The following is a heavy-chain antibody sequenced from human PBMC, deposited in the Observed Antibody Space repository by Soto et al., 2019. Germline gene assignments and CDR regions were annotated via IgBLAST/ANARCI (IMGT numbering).Heavy chain of an antibody. Sequence: EVQLLESGGGLVQPGGSLRLSCAASGFTFSSYGMTWVRQAPGKGLEWVSFSSATGAGTYYADSVKGRFTISRDNSKNPLYRQMTSLRADDTAVYYCAKDRRAGGNYGFDSDFWGQGALVIVSS. CDR3: AKDRRAGGNYGFDSDF. V-gene: IGHV3-23*01. J-gene: IGHJ4*02. D-gene: IGHD1-7*01. CDR1: GFTFSSYG. CDR2: SSATGAGT.